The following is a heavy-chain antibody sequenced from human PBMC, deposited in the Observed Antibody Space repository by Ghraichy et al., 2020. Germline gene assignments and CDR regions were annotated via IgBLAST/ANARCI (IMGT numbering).Heavy chain of an antibody. D-gene: IGHD5-24*01. CDR1: GFTFSSYA. J-gene: IGHJ4*02. Sequence: GGSLRLSCAASGFTFSSYAMSWVHQAPGKGLEWVSAISGSGGSTYYADSVKGRFTISRDNSKNTLYLQMNSLRAEDTAVYYCAKDRGWLQSSPDYWGQGTLVTVSS. CDR2: ISGSGGST. V-gene: IGHV3-23*01. CDR3: AKDRGWLQSSPDY.